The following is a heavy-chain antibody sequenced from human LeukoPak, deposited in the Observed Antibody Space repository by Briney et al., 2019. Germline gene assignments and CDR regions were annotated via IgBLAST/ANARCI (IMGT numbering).Heavy chain of an antibody. J-gene: IGHJ4*02. V-gene: IGHV1-2*02. D-gene: IGHD6-19*01. CDR2: INPSSGAT. CDR3: ARGRGSGWYPSDY. Sequence: GASVTVSCKASGYTFTRYYLHWVRQAPGQGLEWMGWINPSSGATNYAQKFQGRVTMTRDTSITTSYVELSRLRSDDTAVYYCARGRGSGWYPSDYWGQGTLVTVSS. CDR1: GYTFTRYY.